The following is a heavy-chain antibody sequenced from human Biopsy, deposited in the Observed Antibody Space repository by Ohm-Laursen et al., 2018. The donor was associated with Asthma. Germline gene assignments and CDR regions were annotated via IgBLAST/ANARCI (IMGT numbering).Heavy chain of an antibody. D-gene: IGHD6-6*01. CDR2: IYYSGRT. CDR1: GDAMSTSGSY. V-gene: IGHV4-39*02. Sequence: SETLSLTCIVSGDAMSTSGSYWGWIRQSPGKGLEWIGSIYYSGRTYYNPSLESRVTISADTSKNHFSLKVTSVTAADTAVYYCARAVSSSSYWYFDLWGRGDLVTVS. CDR3: ARAVSSSSYWYFDL. J-gene: IGHJ2*01.